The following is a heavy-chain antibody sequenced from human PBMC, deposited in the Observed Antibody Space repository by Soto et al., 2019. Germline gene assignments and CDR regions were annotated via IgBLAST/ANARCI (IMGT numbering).Heavy chain of an antibody. CDR2: IYYSGST. J-gene: IGHJ3*02. CDR1: GGSISSSSYY. D-gene: IGHD2-15*01. Sequence: KTSETLSLTCTVSGGSISSSSYYWGWIRQPPGKGLEWIGSIYYSGSTYYNPSLKSRVTISVDTSKNQFSLKLSSVTAADTAVYYCAEGRANGVVVVAATVKEDAFDIWGQGTMVTVS. V-gene: IGHV4-39*01. CDR3: AEGRANGVVVVAATVKEDAFDI.